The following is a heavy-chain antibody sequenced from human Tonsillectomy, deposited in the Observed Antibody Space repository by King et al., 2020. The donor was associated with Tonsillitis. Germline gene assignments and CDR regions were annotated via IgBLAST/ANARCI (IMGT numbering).Heavy chain of an antibody. J-gene: IGHJ4*02. CDR1: GYTFTSYY. V-gene: IGHV1-46*01. D-gene: IGHD1-1*01. CDR3: TREKPRTGSFDY. CDR2: IYPSSETT. Sequence: VQLVESGAEVKKPGASVKVSCKASGYTFTSYYLHWVRQAPGQGPEYLGVIYPSSETTGTAQKFQGRVILTWDTSTTTVYMELSSLGSDDTAVYYCTREKPRTGSFDYWGQGSLVTVSS.